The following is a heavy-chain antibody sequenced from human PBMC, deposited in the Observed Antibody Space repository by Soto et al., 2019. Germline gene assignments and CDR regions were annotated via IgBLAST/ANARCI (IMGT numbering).Heavy chain of an antibody. CDR2: VSAYNGNT. D-gene: IGHD3-10*01. Sequence: QVQLVQSGAEVTKPGASVKVSCKASGYTFTSYGISWVRQAPGQGLEWIGWVSAYNGNTNYAQKLQGTVTMTTDTSTSTAYMELRSLRSDDTAVYYCAREEGTSYYYGSGSYFPFDYWGQGTLVTVSS. V-gene: IGHV1-18*01. CDR3: AREEGTSYYYGSGSYFPFDY. CDR1: GYTFTSYG. J-gene: IGHJ4*02.